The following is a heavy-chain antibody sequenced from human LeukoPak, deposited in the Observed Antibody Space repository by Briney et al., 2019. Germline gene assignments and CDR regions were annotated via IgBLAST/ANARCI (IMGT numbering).Heavy chain of an antibody. J-gene: IGHJ5*02. V-gene: IGHV4-34*01. CDR1: GGSFSGYY. D-gene: IGHD5-12*01. CDR2: INHSGST. CDR3: ASRFVKWLRSFWFDP. Sequence: SETLSLTCAVYGGSFSGYYWSWIRQPPGKGLEWIGEINHSGSTNYNPSLKSRVTISVDTSKNQFSLKLSSVTAADTAVYYCASRFVKWLRSFWFDPWGQGTLVTVSS.